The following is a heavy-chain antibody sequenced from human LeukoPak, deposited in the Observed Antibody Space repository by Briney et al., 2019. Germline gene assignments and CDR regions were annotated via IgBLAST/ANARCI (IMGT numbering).Heavy chain of an antibody. V-gene: IGHV3-74*01. D-gene: IGHD4-23*01. CDR2: IASDGSST. CDR1: GFTFDNYA. Sequence: GVLRLSCAASGFTFDNYAMNWVRQAPGKGLVWVSRIASDGSSTTYADSVKGRFSISRDNAKNTLYLQMNSLRVEDTAVYYCARGRPHGNDYWGQGTLVTVSS. J-gene: IGHJ4*02. CDR3: ARGRPHGNDY.